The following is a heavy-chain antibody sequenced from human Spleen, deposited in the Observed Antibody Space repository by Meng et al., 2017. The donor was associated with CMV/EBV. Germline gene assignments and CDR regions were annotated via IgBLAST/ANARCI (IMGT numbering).Heavy chain of an antibody. CDR1: GFTFSSYA. CDR2: ISSNGGST. CDR3: ASLWGTMIVGDGAAFDV. V-gene: IGHV3-64*02. D-gene: IGHD3-22*01. J-gene: IGHJ3*01. Sequence: GESLKISCAASGFTFSSYAMHWVRQAPGKGLEYVSAISSNGGSTYYADSVKGRFTISRDNAENTLYLQMNSLRDEDTAVYYCASLWGTMIVGDGAAFDVWGQGTRVTVSS.